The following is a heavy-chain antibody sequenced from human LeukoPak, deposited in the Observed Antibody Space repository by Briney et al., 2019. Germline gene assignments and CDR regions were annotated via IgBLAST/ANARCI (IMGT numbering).Heavy chain of an antibody. J-gene: IGHJ4*02. CDR3: ARDLLGWELHYFDY. Sequence: GRSLTLSCAASGFTFSTYNMNWVRQAPGKGLEWVSSISGSSSYIYYADSVKGRFSISRDNAKNSLYLQMNSLRAEDTAVYYCARDLLGWELHYFDYWGQGTLVTVSS. CDR1: GFTFSTYN. CDR2: ISGSSSYI. V-gene: IGHV3-21*01. D-gene: IGHD1-26*01.